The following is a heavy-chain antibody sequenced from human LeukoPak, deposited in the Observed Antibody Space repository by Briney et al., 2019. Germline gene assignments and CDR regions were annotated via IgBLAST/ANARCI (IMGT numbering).Heavy chain of an antibody. CDR3: ATQPPALYSYGSESFDY. CDR2: IIPIFGTA. CDR1: GYTFTSYY. J-gene: IGHJ4*02. D-gene: IGHD5-18*01. V-gene: IGHV1-69*13. Sequence: SVKVSCKASGYTFTSYYMHWVRQAPGQGLEWMGGIIPIFGTANYAQKFQGRVTITADESTSTAYMELSSLRSEDTAVYYCATQPPALYSYGSESFDYWGQGTLVTVSS.